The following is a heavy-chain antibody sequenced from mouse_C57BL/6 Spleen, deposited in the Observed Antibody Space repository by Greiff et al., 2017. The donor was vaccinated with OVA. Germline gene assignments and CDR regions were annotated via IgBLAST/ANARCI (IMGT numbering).Heavy chain of an antibody. J-gene: IGHJ2*01. D-gene: IGHD2-1*01. CDR3: AKYYGNYFDY. V-gene: IGHV1-50*01. CDR2: IDPSDSYT. Sequence: VQLQQPGAELVKPGASVKLSCKASGYTFTSYWMQWVKQRPGRGLEWIGEIDPSDSYTNYNQKFKGKATLTVDTSSSTAYMQLSSLTSEDSAVYYCAKYYGNYFDYWGQGTTLTVSS. CDR1: GYTFTSYW.